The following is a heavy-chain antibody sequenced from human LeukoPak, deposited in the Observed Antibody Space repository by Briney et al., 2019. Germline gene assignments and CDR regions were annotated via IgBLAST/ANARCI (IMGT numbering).Heavy chain of an antibody. CDR2: IYPGDSDT. D-gene: IGHD6-13*01. V-gene: IGHV5-51*01. Sequence: GESLKISCKGSGYIFTNYWIGWVRQMPGKGLEWMGIIYPGDSDTRYSPSFQGQVTISADKSISTAYLQWSSLKASDSAMYYCGRIPAAGSLKGSFDIWGQGTMVTVSS. CDR3: GRIPAAGSLKGSFDI. J-gene: IGHJ3*02. CDR1: GYIFTNYW.